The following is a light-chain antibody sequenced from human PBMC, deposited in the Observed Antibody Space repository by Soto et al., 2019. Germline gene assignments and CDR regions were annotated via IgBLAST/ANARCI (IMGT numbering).Light chain of an antibody. CDR2: GAS. CDR1: QSVSSSY. V-gene: IGKV3-15*01. CDR3: QQYNNWPPWT. Sequence: ENVLTQSPGTLSLSPGERATLSCRASQSVSSSYLAWYQQKPGQAPRLLIYGASTRATGIPARFSGSGSGTDFTLTISSLQSEDFAVYYCQQYNNWPPWTFGQGTKVDIK. J-gene: IGKJ1*01.